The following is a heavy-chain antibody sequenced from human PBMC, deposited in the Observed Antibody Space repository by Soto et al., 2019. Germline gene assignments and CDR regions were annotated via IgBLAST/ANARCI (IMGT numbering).Heavy chain of an antibody. CDR1: GGPISSGGYS. CDR3: ASVPDR. J-gene: IGHJ1*01. Sequence: PSETLSLTCGVSGGPISSGGYSWSWIRQPPGKGLEWIGYIYHSGSTYYNPSLNSRVTISVDRSKNQFSLKLSSVTAADTAVYYCASVPDRWGQGTLVTVSS. CDR2: IYHSGST. D-gene: IGHD6-6*01. V-gene: IGHV4-30-2*01.